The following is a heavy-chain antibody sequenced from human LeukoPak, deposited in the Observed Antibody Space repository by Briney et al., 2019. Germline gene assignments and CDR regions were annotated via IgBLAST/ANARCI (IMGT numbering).Heavy chain of an antibody. J-gene: IGHJ4*02. D-gene: IGHD2-21*02. CDR1: GYTFTSYD. V-gene: IGHV1-2*02. Sequence: ASVTVSCKASGYTFTSYDINWVRQATGQGLEWMGWINPNSGGTNYAQKFQGRVTMTRDTSISTAYMELSRLRSDDTAVYYCARDRGGVVVTANFDYWGQGTLVTVSS. CDR3: ARDRGGVVVTANFDY. CDR2: INPNSGGT.